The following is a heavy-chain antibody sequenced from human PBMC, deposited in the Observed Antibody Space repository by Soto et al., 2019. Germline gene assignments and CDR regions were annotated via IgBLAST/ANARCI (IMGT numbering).Heavy chain of an antibody. CDR3: AMNYGDYGGGAFDI. D-gene: IGHD4-17*01. CDR1: GYTFTDYY. CDR2: INPSGGST. J-gene: IGHJ3*02. V-gene: IGHV1-46*01. Sequence: ASVKVSCKASGYTFTDYYIHWVRQAPGQGLEWMGMINPSGGSTDYAQKFQGRVTMTRDTSISTAYMELSRLRSDDTAVYYCAMNYGDYGGGAFDIWGQGTMVTVSS.